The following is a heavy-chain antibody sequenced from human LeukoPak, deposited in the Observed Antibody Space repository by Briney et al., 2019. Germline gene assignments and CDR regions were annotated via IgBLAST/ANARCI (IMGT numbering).Heavy chain of an antibody. Sequence: KLSGPTLVNPTPTLTLTCTFSGFSLNTRGVGVGWIRQPPGRALEWLALIYWDDDRRYSPSLKSRLTITKDTSKNQVVLTMTNMDPVVTATYFCAHRKNYYDSSVFDNWGQGTLVTVSS. CDR3: AHRKNYYDSSVFDN. J-gene: IGHJ4*02. V-gene: IGHV2-5*02. CDR1: GFSLNTRGVG. CDR2: IYWDDDR. D-gene: IGHD3-22*01.